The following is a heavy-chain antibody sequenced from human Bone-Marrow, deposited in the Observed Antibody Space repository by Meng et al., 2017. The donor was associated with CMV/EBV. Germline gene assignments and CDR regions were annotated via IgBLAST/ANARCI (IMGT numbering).Heavy chain of an antibody. J-gene: IGHJ4*02. CDR2: ISSSSSTI. D-gene: IGHD2-2*01. V-gene: IGHV3-48*04. CDR1: GFTFSSYA. CDR3: ARDPGGYCSSTSCPDY. Sequence: GGSLRLSCAASGFTFSSYAMSWVRQAPGKGLEWVSYISSSSSTIYYADSVKGRFTISRDNAKNSLYLQMNSLRAEDTAVYYCARDPGGYCSSTSCPDYWGQGTLVTVSS.